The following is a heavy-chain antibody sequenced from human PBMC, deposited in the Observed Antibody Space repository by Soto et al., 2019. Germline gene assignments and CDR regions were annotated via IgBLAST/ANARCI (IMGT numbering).Heavy chain of an antibody. V-gene: IGHV3-53*01. CDR3: ARGRPFDY. J-gene: IGHJ4*02. CDR2: IYSGGGI. Sequence: PVGSLRLSCAASGFTVSTNYMSWVRQAPGKGLEWVSVIYSGGGIYYGDSVKGRFTISRDNSKNTVYLQMDSLRAEDTAVYYCARGRPFDYWGQGTLVTVSS. CDR1: GFTVSTNY.